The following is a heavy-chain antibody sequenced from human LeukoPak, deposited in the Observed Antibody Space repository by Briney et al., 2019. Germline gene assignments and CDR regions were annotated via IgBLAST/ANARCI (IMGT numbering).Heavy chain of an antibody. J-gene: IGHJ5*02. CDR2: INGDASST. D-gene: IGHD5-18*01. Sequence: GGSLRLSCAASGFTFSSYWMHWVRQAPGKGLVWVSYINGDASSTTYADSVKGRFTISRDNSKNTLYLQMDSLRAEDTAVYYCAKPYSYGSTWGQGTLVTVSS. CDR3: AKPYSYGST. CDR1: GFTFSSYW. V-gene: IGHV3-74*01.